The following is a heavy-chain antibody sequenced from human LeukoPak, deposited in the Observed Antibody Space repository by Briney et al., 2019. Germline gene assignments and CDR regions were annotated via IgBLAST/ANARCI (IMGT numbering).Heavy chain of an antibody. J-gene: IGHJ4*02. Sequence: PSETLSLTCTVSGGSISSYYWSWIRQSPGKGLEWIGYIYYIGSTNYNPSLDSRVRISIDRSKNQFSLKLSSVTAADTAVYYCARQKDSGWAYYFDYWGQGALVTVSS. CDR3: ARQKDSGWAYYFDY. D-gene: IGHD6-19*01. CDR1: GGSISSYY. CDR2: IYYIGST. V-gene: IGHV4-59*08.